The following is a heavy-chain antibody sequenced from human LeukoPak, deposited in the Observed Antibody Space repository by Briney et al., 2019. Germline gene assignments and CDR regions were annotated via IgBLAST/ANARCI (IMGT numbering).Heavy chain of an antibody. CDR2: ISNSGSAS. CDR3: ARDGSPEASINYFDT. Sequence: AGGSLTLSCAASGFTFSDYYMSWSRQAPGKGREWILYISNSGSASYYADSVKGRFPISRDNAKNSLYLEMNSLSADDTAVYYCARDGSPEASINYFDTWGQGTPVTVSS. J-gene: IGHJ5*02. CDR1: GFTFSDYY. D-gene: IGHD5-24*01. V-gene: IGHV3-11*04.